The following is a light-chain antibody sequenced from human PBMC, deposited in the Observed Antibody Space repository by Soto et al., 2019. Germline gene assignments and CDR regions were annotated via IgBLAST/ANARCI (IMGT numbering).Light chain of an antibody. CDR2: LNSDGSH. J-gene: IGLJ3*02. V-gene: IGLV4-69*01. Sequence: QPVLTQSPSASASLGASVKLTCTLSSGHSSYAIAWHQQQPEKGPRYLMKLNSDGSHSKGDGIPDRFSGSSSGAERYLTICSLQSEDEADYYCQTWGVFGGGTKVTVL. CDR3: QTWGV. CDR1: SGHSSYA.